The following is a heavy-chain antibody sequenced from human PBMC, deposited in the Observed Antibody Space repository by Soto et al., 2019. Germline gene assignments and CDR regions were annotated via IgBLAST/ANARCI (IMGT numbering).Heavy chain of an antibody. CDR1: RFTVTSCG. CDR2: IGGSGGNT. V-gene: IGHV3-23*01. J-gene: IGHJ4*02. CDR3: AKEIRAAGNAGVDY. Sequence: GSLRLPGAASRFTVTSCGMSWVRQAPGKGLEWVSAIGGSGGNTYYAASLKGRFTISRDNSKNTLYLQMNSLRAEDTAVYYCAKEIRAAGNAGVDYWGQGTLVTVSS. D-gene: IGHD6-13*01.